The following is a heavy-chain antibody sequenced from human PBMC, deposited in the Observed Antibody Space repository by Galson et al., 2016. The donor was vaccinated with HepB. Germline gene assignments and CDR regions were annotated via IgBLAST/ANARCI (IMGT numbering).Heavy chain of an antibody. D-gene: IGHD3-22*01. V-gene: IGHV1-46*01. CDR2: INPTGGST. CDR3: ARGGYYDSSGSLRY. Sequence: SVKVSCKASGYTFTRYYIHWVRQAPGQGLEWMGIINPTGGSTKDAPKFKGRVTMTRDTSTSTVYMELSSLRSEDTAVYFCARGGYYDSSGSLRYWGQGTLVTVSS. CDR1: GYTFTRYY. J-gene: IGHJ4*02.